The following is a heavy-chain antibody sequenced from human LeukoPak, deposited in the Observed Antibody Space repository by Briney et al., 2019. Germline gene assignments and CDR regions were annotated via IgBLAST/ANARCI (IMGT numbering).Heavy chain of an antibody. CDR3: AKVPPTFGYQLLSYYFDY. J-gene: IGHJ4*02. D-gene: IGHD2-2*01. Sequence: PGGSLRLSCAASGFTFSSYGMHWVRQAPGKGLEWVSAISGSGGSTYYADSVKGRFTISRDNSKNTLYLQMNSLRAEDTAVYYCAKVPPTFGYQLLSYYFDYWGQGTLVTVSS. CDR1: GFTFSSYG. V-gene: IGHV3-23*01. CDR2: ISGSGGST.